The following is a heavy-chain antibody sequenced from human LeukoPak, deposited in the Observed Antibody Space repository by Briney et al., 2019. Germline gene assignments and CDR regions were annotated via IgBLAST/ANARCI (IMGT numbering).Heavy chain of an antibody. Sequence: PGGSLRLSCAASGFTFTSYANIWVRQAPGKGLEWVSAINGGGGTSFYADSVKGRFTISRDNSKTTLYLQMSRLRAEETAIYSCANVGDSSGWGTLFSYWGQGALVTVSS. D-gene: IGHD6-19*01. J-gene: IGHJ4*02. CDR2: INGGGGTS. CDR3: ANVGDSSGWGTLFSY. CDR1: GFTFTSYA. V-gene: IGHV3-23*01.